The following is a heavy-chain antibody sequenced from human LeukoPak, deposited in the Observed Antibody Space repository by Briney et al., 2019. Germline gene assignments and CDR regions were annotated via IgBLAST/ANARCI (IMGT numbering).Heavy chain of an antibody. CDR2: ISGSGGST. CDR3: AELGITMIGGV. J-gene: IGHJ6*04. CDR1: GFTFSSYA. Sequence: RTGGSLRLSCAASGFTFSSYAMSWVRRAPGKGLEWVSAISGSGGSTYYADSVKGRFTISRDNAKNSLYLQMNSLRAEDTAVYYCAELGITMIGGVWGKGTTVTISS. D-gene: IGHD3-10*02. V-gene: IGHV3-23*01.